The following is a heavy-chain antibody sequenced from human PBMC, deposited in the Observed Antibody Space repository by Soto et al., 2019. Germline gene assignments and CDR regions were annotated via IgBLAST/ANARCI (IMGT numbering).Heavy chain of an antibody. CDR3: GKMFAATSGHSYFDS. V-gene: IGHV4-39*01. D-gene: IGHD3-10*02. CDR2: IYYSGST. J-gene: IGHJ2*01. CDR1: GGSISSSSYY. Sequence: SETLSLTCTVSGGSISSSSYYWGWIRQPPGNGLQWIGSIYYSGSTSYNPSLKSRVTISVDTSKNQFSLKLCSVTAADTAVYFCGKMFAATSGHSYFDSRGR.